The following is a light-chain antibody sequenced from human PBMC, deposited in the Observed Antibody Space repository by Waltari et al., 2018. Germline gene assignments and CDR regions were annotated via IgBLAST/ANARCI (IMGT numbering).Light chain of an antibody. CDR1: SSDVGGYDY. Sequence: QSALTQPPSASGSPGQSVAISCPGTSSDVGGYDYVSWYQHHPGKAPKLIIYEVTQRPSGVPDRFSGSKSGNTASLTVSGLQADDEADYYCSSFAGNYKWVFGGGTKLTVL. J-gene: IGLJ3*02. V-gene: IGLV2-8*01. CDR3: SSFAGNYKWV. CDR2: EVT.